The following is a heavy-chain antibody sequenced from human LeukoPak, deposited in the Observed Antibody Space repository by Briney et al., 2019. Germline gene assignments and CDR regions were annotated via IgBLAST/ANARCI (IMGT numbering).Heavy chain of an antibody. D-gene: IGHD3-22*01. CDR1: GGSISSYY. V-gene: IGHV4-59*08. J-gene: IGHJ3*02. Sequence: SETLSLTCTVSGGSISSYYWSWIRQPPGKGLEWIGYIYYSGSTNYNPSLKSRVTISVDTSKNQFSLKLSPVTAADTAVYYCARYDSSGYSPDAFDIWGQGTMVTVSS. CDR3: ARYDSSGYSPDAFDI. CDR2: IYYSGST.